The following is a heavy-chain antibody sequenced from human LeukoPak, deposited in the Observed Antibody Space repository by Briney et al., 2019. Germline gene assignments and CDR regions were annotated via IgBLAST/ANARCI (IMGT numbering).Heavy chain of an antibody. CDR1: GFTFTSYS. J-gene: IGHJ4*02. Sequence: GGSLRLSCAASGFTFTSYSMNWVRQAPGKGLEWVSTISGGGDSTYYADSVKGRFTISRDNSKNTLYLQVNSLRAEDTAVYYCAKGGKWDVTPFDYWGQGTLVTVSS. CDR2: ISGGGDST. V-gene: IGHV3-23*01. CDR3: AKGGKWDVTPFDY. D-gene: IGHD1-26*01.